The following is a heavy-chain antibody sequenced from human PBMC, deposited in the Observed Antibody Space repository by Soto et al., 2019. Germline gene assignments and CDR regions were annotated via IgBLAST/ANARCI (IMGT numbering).Heavy chain of an antibody. J-gene: IGHJ4*02. CDR2: IDPSDSQT. Sequence: GESLKIACNGSGYSFAGYWITWVRQKPGKGLEWMGRIDPSDSQTYYSPSFRGHVTISVTKSITTVFLQWSSLRASDTAMYYCARQIYDSDTGPNFQYYFDSWGQGTPVTVSS. CDR3: ARQIYDSDTGPNFQYYFDS. D-gene: IGHD3-22*01. CDR1: GYSFAGYW. V-gene: IGHV5-10-1*01.